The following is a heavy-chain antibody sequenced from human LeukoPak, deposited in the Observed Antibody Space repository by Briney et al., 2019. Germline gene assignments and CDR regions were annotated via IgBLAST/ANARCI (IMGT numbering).Heavy chain of an antibody. J-gene: IGHJ4*02. Sequence: GGSLRLSCAASGFTFSSYAMHWVRKAPGKGLERVAVISYDGSNKYYADSVKGRFTISRDNSKNTLYLQMNSLRAEDTAVYYCAREVRFLEWLLSPPLDYWGQGTLVTVSS. CDR2: ISYDGSNK. CDR3: AREVRFLEWLLSPPLDY. D-gene: IGHD3-3*01. CDR1: GFTFSSYA. V-gene: IGHV3-30-3*01.